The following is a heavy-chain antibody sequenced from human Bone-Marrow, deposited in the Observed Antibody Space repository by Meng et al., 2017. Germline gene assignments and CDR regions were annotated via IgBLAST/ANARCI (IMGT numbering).Heavy chain of an antibody. CDR1: GFTVSSNY. CDR2: IYSGGST. D-gene: IGHD6-13*01. V-gene: IGHV3-53*04. Sequence: GGSLRLSCAASGFTVSSNYMSWVRQAPGKGLEWVSVIYSGGSTYYADSVKGRFTISRHNSKNTLYLQMNSLRAEDTAVYYCARRIAAAGMGYFQHWGQGTLVTVSS. J-gene: IGHJ1*01. CDR3: ARRIAAAGMGYFQH.